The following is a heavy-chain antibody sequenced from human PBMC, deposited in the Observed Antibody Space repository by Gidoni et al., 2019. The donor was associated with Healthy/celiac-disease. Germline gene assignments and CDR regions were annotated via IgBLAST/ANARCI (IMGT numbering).Heavy chain of an antibody. D-gene: IGHD1-26*01. CDR3: AKDMKGTTREREGYYYYYGMDV. CDR2: ISWNSGSI. Sequence: EVQLVESGGGLVQPGRSLRLSCAASGFTFDDYDMHWVRQVPGKGLGWVSGISWNSGSIGDADSVKGRFTISRDNAKNSLYLQMNSLRAEDTALYYCAKDMKGTTREREGYYYYYGMDVWGQGTTVTVAS. V-gene: IGHV3-9*01. CDR1: GFTFDDYD. J-gene: IGHJ6*02.